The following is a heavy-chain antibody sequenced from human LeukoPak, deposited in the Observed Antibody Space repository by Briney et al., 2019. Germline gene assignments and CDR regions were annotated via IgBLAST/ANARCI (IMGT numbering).Heavy chain of an antibody. CDR2: ISWNSGSI. D-gene: IGHD3-3*01. Sequence: PGGSLRLSCAASGFTFDDYAMHWVRQAPGKGLEWVSGISWNSGSIGYADSVKGRFTISRDNAKNSLYLQMNGLRAEDTALYYCAKGTGFWSGPFDYWGQGTLVTVSS. V-gene: IGHV3-9*01. J-gene: IGHJ4*02. CDR1: GFTFDDYA. CDR3: AKGTGFWSGPFDY.